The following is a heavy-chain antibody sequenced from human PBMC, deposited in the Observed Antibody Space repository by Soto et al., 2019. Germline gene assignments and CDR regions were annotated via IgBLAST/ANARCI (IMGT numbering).Heavy chain of an antibody. Sequence: QVQLQESGPGLVKPSQTLSLTCTVSGGSISSGGYYWSWIRQHPGKGLEWIGYIDYSGSTYCTPSLKSRVTISVDTSKNQFSLKLSSVTAADTAVYYCARDQRLGYCSGGSCSRWYFDLWGRGTLVTVSS. CDR2: IDYSGST. D-gene: IGHD2-15*01. J-gene: IGHJ2*01. CDR1: GGSISSGGYY. CDR3: ARDQRLGYCSGGSCSRWYFDL. V-gene: IGHV4-31*03.